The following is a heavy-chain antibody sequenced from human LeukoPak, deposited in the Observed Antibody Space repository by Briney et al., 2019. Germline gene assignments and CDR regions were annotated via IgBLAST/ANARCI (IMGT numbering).Heavy chain of an antibody. J-gene: IGHJ3*02. CDR1: GYMFTGYY. Sequence: EASVKVSCKASGYMFTGYYMHWVRQAPGQGLEWMGWINPNSGGTNYAQKFQGRVTMTRDTSISTAYMELSSLRSDDTAVYYCARLSSPSSLAFDIWGQGTMVTVSS. CDR3: ARLSSPSSLAFDI. D-gene: IGHD3-10*01. V-gene: IGHV1-2*02. CDR2: INPNSGGT.